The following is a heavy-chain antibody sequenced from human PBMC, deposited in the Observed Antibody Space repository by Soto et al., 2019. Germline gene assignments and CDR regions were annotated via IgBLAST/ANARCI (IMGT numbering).Heavy chain of an antibody. J-gene: IGHJ5*02. CDR3: ARLLLYSTSGRGWFDP. CDR1: GFTFSKFW. V-gene: IGHV3-7*03. CDR2: IKHDGSQS. Sequence: DVQLVESGGGLVQPGGSLRLSCITSGFTFSKFWMSWVRQAPGKGLEWVANIKHDGSQSYYEDSVKGRFTISRDNAKNXXXLQVNSLRVDDTAVYFCARLLLYSTSGRGWFDPRGQGTLVTVSS. D-gene: IGHD2-2*02.